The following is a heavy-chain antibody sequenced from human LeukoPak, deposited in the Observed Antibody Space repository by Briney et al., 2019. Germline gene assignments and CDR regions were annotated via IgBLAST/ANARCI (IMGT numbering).Heavy chain of an antibody. CDR3: ARETTLTGRYFYYYMDV. J-gene: IGHJ6*03. CDR1: GYTFTGYY. Sequence: ASVKVSCKASGYTFTGYYMHWVRQAPGQGLEWMGRINPNSGGTNYVQKFQGRVTMTRDTSISTAYMELSRLRSDDTAVYYCARETTLTGRYFYYYMDVWGKGTTVTVSS. CDR2: INPNSGGT. V-gene: IGHV1-2*06. D-gene: IGHD2/OR15-2a*01.